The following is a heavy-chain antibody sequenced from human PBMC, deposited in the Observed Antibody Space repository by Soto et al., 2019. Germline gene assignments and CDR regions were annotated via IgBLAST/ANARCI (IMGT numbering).Heavy chain of an antibody. CDR3: ARDKLPYYYGSGSYYGVGNWFDP. J-gene: IGHJ5*02. Sequence: PGGSQRLSCAASGFTFSSYWMSWVRQAPGKGLEWVANIKQDGSEKYYVESVRGRYTISRDNAKNSLYMQINSLRAKEKAVYYCARDKLPYYYGSGSYYGVGNWFDPWGQGT. CDR2: IKQDGSEK. V-gene: IGHV3-7*04. CDR1: GFTFSSYW. D-gene: IGHD3-10*01.